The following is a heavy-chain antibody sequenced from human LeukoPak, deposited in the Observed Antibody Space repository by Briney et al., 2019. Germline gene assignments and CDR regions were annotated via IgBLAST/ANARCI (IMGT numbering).Heavy chain of an antibody. CDR1: GFTFNAYW. V-gene: IGHV3-7*01. J-gene: IGHJ6*03. CDR2: IKKDGSET. CDR3: SGGGGWLMDV. Sequence: GGSLRLSCAASGFTFNAYWMNWVRQAPGKGLEWVANIKKDGSETEYVDSLRGRFTISRDNAKSSLYLQIDTLTVEDTAVYYCSGGGGWLMDVWGKGTTVTVSS. D-gene: IGHD6-19*01.